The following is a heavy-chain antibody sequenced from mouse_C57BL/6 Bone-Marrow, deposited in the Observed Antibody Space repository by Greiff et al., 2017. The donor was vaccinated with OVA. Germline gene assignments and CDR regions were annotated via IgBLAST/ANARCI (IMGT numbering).Heavy chain of an antibody. J-gene: IGHJ2*01. CDR2: FYPGSGSI. Sequence: VQRVESGAELVKPGASVKLSCKASGYTFTEYTIHWVKQRSGQGLEWIGWFYPGSGSIKYNEKFKDKATLTADKSSSTVYMELIRMTSEDSAVYFCARHEGGGNWDVFDYWGQGTTLTVSS. CDR1: GYTFTEYT. D-gene: IGHD4-1*01. V-gene: IGHV1-62-2*01. CDR3: ARHEGGGNWDVFDY.